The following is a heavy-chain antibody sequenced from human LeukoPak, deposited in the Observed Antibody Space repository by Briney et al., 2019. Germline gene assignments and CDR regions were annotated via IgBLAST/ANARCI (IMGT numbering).Heavy chain of an antibody. CDR1: GFTFSSYG. J-gene: IGHJ4*02. CDR2: IRYEGSHK. CDR3: AKDQRDDSSGYYYAGGRYFDY. V-gene: IGHV3-30*02. Sequence: GGSLRLSCAASGFTFSSYGMHWVRQAPGKGLEWVAFIRYEGSHKYYADSVKGRFTISGDNSKNTLYLQMNSLRAEDTAVYYCAKDQRDDSSGYYYAGGRYFDYWGQGTLVTVSS. D-gene: IGHD3-22*01.